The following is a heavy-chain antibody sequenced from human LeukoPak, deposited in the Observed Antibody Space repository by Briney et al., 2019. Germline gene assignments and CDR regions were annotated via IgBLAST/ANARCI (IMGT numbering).Heavy chain of an antibody. Sequence: GGSLRLSCAASGFTFSSYWVSRVRQAPGKGLEWVADIKQDGSERYYVDSVKGRFTISRDNAKNSLYLQIDSLRAEDTAVYYCTTETYRRFDYWGQGTLVTVSS. J-gene: IGHJ4*02. V-gene: IGHV3-7*01. CDR3: TTETYRRFDY. CDR2: IKQDGSER. CDR1: GFTFSSYW.